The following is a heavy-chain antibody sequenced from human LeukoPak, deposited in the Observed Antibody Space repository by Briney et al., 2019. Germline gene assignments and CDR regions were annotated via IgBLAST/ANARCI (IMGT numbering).Heavy chain of an antibody. CDR2: MSSSSSYI. J-gene: IGHJ4*02. V-gene: IGHV3-21*01. CDR1: GFTFSSYS. Sequence: GGSLRLSCAASGFTFSSYSMNWVRQAPGKGLEWVSSMSSSSSYIYYADSVKGRFTISRDNAKNSLYLQMNSLRAEDTAVYYCARGSSWGYRHYYFDYWGQGTLVTVSS. CDR3: ARGSSWGYRHYYFDY. D-gene: IGHD6-6*01.